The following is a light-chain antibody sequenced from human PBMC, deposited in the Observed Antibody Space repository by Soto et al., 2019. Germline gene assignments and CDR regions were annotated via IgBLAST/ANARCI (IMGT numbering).Light chain of an antibody. CDR3: QQYNNWAT. Sequence: EIVMTQSPATLSVSPGERSTLSCRASQSVFSSLAWYQQRPGQAPRLLIYGSATRATGIPDRFSGSGSGTEFTLTISSLQSEDSAVYYCQQYNNWATFGQGTRLEIK. V-gene: IGKV3-15*01. CDR2: GSA. J-gene: IGKJ5*01. CDR1: QSVFSS.